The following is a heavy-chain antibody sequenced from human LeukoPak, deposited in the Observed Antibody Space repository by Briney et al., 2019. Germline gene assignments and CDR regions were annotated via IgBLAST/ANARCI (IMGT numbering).Heavy chain of an antibody. CDR3: ARMEAARELTYGMDV. J-gene: IGHJ6*02. V-gene: IGHV1-69*13. CDR2: IIPIFGTA. CDR1: GYTFTSYA. D-gene: IGHD1-7*01. Sequence: ASVKVSCKASGYTFTSYAISWVRQAPGQGLEWMGGIIPIFGTANYAQKFQGRVTITADESTSTAYMELSSLRSEDTAVYYCARMEAARELTYGMDVWGQGTTVTVSS.